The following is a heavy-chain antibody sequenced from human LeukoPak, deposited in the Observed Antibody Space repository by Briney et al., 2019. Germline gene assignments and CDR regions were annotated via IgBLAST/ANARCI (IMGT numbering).Heavy chain of an antibody. CDR1: GDSVSVNSDV. CDR3: ARDYDFWSGNYYYYYMDV. V-gene: IGHV6-1*01. J-gene: IGHJ6*03. D-gene: IGHD3-3*01. Sequence: SQTLSLTCAISGDSVSVNSDVWNWIRQSPSRGLEWLGRTYYKSKWYNDYAVSVKSRITISPDTSKNQFSLQLNSVTPEDTAVYYCARDYDFWSGNYYYYYMDVWGKGTTVTVSS. CDR2: TYYKSKWYN.